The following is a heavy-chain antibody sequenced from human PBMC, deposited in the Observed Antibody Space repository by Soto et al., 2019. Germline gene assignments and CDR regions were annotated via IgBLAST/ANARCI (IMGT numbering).Heavy chain of an antibody. V-gene: IGHV3-74*01. CDR3: ARDPQERKLPIAL. CDR2: IDPDGRGT. D-gene: IGHD1-7*01. CDR1: GFTFSNYW. Sequence: LRLSCGASGFTFSNYWMHWVRQAPGEGLLWVSHIDPDGRGTEYADSVKGRFTISRDNAKNTLYLQMNSLRVDDTALYFCARDPQERKLPIALWGHGTLVTVSS. J-gene: IGHJ4*01.